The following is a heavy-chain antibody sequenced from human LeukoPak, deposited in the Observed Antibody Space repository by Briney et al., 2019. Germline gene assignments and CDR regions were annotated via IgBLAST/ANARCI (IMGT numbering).Heavy chain of an antibody. CDR1: GDSISSSY. CDR2: IHHTGSS. V-gene: IGHV4-59*01. D-gene: IGHD3-10*01. J-gene: IGHJ5*02. CDR3: ARGRGFGESSGWFDP. Sequence: SETLSLTCTVSGDSISSSYWSWIRQFPGKGLVWIGNIHHTGSSNQSPSLKSRLTMSVDTSKNQFSLKLKSVTAADTAAYYCARGRGFGESSGWFDPWGQGTLVAVSS.